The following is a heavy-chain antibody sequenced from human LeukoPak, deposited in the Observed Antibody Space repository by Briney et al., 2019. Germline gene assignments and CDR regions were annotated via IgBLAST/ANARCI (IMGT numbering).Heavy chain of an antibody. CDR1: GFTVSSSY. CDR3: AREPGYYDSSGLDY. CDR2: IYSGGST. J-gene: IGHJ4*02. Sequence: GGSLRLSCAASGFTVSSSYMSWVRQAPGKGLEWVSVIYSGGSTYYADSVKGRFTIPRDNSKNTLYLQMNSLRAEDTAVYYCAREPGYYDSSGLDYWGQGTLVTVSS. D-gene: IGHD3-22*01. V-gene: IGHV3-66*01.